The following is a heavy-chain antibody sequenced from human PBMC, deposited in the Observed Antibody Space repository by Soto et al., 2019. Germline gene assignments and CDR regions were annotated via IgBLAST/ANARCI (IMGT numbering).Heavy chain of an antibody. J-gene: IGHJ4*02. Sequence: EVQLVESGGGLVQPGGSLRLSCAASGFTFSSYEMNWVRQAPGKGLEWVSYISSSGSTIYYADSVKGRFTISRDNAKNSLYLQMNSLRAEDTAVYYCARLIAARLLNYFDYWGQGTLVTVSS. CDR1: GFTFSSYE. D-gene: IGHD6-6*01. CDR2: ISSSGSTI. V-gene: IGHV3-48*03. CDR3: ARLIAARLLNYFDY.